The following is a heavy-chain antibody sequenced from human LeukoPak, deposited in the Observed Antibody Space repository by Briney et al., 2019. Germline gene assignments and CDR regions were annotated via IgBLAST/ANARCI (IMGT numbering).Heavy chain of an antibody. Sequence: GGSLRLSCAASGFTFSSYGMHWVRQAPGRGLEWVAFIRYDGRNKNYADSVKGRFTISRDNSKNTVYLQMNSLRAEDTAVYYCARDYYGSGSYSAYNWFDPWGQGTLVTVSS. CDR3: ARDYYGSGSYSAYNWFDP. J-gene: IGHJ5*02. V-gene: IGHV3-30*02. CDR2: IRYDGRNK. D-gene: IGHD3-10*01. CDR1: GFTFSSYG.